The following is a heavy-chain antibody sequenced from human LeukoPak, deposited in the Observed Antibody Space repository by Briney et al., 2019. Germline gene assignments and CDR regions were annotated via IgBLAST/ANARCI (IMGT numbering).Heavy chain of an antibody. D-gene: IGHD1-1*01. V-gene: IGHV4-59*01. CDR1: GGSISPYY. Sequence: SETLSLTCTISGGSISPYYWSWIRQTPGKGLEWIGYILYSGTTTNYNPSLKSRVTISVDTSKNQFSLKLSSVTAADTAVYYCARVGDWNDLVYWGQGTLVTVSS. J-gene: IGHJ4*02. CDR3: ARVGDWNDLVY. CDR2: ILYSGTT.